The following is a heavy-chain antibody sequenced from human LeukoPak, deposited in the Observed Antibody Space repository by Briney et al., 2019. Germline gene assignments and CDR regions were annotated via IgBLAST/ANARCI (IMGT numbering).Heavy chain of an antibody. D-gene: IGHD2-15*01. CDR2: IYYSGST. CDR1: GGSISSSSYY. J-gene: IGHJ5*02. Sequence: PSETLSLTCTVSGGSISSSSYYWGWIRQPPGKGLEWIGSIYYSGSTYYNPSLKSRVTISVDTSKNQCSLKLSSVTAADTAVYYFARRLGDIVLVGNWFDPWGQGNLVTVSS. V-gene: IGHV4-39*01. CDR3: ARRLGDIVLVGNWFDP.